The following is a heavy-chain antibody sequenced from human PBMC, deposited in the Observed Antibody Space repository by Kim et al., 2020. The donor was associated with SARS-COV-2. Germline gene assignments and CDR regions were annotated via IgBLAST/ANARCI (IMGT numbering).Heavy chain of an antibody. CDR3: AKDPGTVTKDAFNI. D-gene: IGHD4-17*01. J-gene: IGHJ3*02. Sequence: ADSGKGRFTIARDNPKNTLYLQMNSLRADDTAVYYFAKDPGTVTKDAFNIWGHGTMVTVAS. V-gene: IGHV3-23*01.